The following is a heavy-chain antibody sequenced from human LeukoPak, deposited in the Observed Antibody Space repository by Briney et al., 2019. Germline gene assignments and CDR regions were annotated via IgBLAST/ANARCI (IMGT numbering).Heavy chain of an antibody. Sequence: RSGGSLRLSCAAPGFTFSSYSMNWVRQAPGKGREWVSSISSSSSYIYYADSLKGRFTISRDNAKNSLYLQMNSLRAEDTAVYYCARYGGTKLDYWGQGTLVTVSS. CDR2: ISSSSSYI. CDR1: GFTFSSYS. D-gene: IGHD1-26*01. J-gene: IGHJ4*02. CDR3: ARYGGTKLDY. V-gene: IGHV3-21*01.